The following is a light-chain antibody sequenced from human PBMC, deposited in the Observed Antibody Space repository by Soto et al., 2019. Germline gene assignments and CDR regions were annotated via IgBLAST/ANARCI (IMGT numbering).Light chain of an antibody. J-gene: IGLJ1*01. CDR2: DVT. V-gene: IGLV2-11*01. Sequence: LTQPRSVSGSPGQSVAISCTGTTSDVGGYDYVSWYQQHPGKAPELIIFDVTKRPSGVPDRFSGSKSGNTASLTISGLQAEDEADYFCCSYAGDFYVFGSGTKVTV. CDR3: CSYAGDFYV. CDR1: TSDVGGYDY.